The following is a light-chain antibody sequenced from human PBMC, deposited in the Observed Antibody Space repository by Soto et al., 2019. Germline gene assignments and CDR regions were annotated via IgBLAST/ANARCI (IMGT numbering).Light chain of an antibody. J-gene: IGLJ2*01. V-gene: IGLV4-69*01. CDR3: QTWDTGIGV. CDR1: SGHSSYA. Sequence: QLVLTQSPSASASLGASVKLTCTLSSGHSSYAIAWHQQQPEKGPRFLMRLNSDGTHSKVDGIPDRFSGSSSGAERYLTISSLQSADEADYYCQTWDTGIGVFGGGTKLTVL. CDR2: LNSDGTH.